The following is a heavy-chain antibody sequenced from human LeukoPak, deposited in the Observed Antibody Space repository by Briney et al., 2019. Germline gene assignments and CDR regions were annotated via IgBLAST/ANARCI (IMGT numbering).Heavy chain of an antibody. CDR3: AGGARRQQPFDY. CDR2: IYSGGST. CDR1: EFTVSSNY. Sequence: GGSLRLSCAASEFTVSSNYMNWVRQAPGKGLEWVSVIYSGGSTYYADSVKGRFTISRDNSKNTLYLQMNSLRAGDTAVYYCAGGARRQQPFDYWGQGTLVTVSS. J-gene: IGHJ4*02. V-gene: IGHV3-66*01. D-gene: IGHD6-13*01.